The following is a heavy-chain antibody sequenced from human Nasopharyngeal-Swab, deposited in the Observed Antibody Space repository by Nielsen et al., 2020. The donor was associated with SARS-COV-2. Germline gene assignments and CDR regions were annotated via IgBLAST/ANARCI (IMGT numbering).Heavy chain of an antibody. Sequence: GGSLRLSCKGSGSSFTSYWIGWVRQMPGKGLEWMGIIYPGDSDTRYSPSFQGQVTISADKSISTAYLQWSSLKASDTAMYYCARRLKDYNYYDSSGPDWYFDLWGRGTLVTVSS. CDR3: ARRLKDYNYYDSSGPDWYFDL. D-gene: IGHD3-22*01. CDR2: IYPGDSDT. J-gene: IGHJ2*01. V-gene: IGHV5-51*01. CDR1: GSSFTSYW.